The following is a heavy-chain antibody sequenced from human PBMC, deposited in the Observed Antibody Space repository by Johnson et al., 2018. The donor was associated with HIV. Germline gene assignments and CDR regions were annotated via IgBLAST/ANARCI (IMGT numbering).Heavy chain of an antibody. CDR2: INWNGGST. V-gene: IGHV3-9*01. CDR1: GFTFDDYA. CDR3: ARDGEWELSHSAFDI. Sequence: VQLVESGGGLVQPGRSLRLSCAASGFTFDDYAMHWVRQAPGKGLEWVSGINWNGGSTGYADSVKGRFTISRDNAKNTLYLQMNSLRAEDTAVYYCARDGEWELSHSAFDIWGQGTMVTVSS. D-gene: IGHD1-26*01. J-gene: IGHJ3*02.